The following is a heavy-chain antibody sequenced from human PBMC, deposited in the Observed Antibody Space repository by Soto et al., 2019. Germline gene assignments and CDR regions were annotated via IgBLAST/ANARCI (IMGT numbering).Heavy chain of an antibody. Sequence: EVQLLESGGGLVQPGGSLRLSCAASGFTFSNYGISWIRQAPGKGLEWVAAISGSGGSTFYADSVKGRFTISRDNSVNTLYLQINSLRAEDTAMYHCAKDRLYCSGVNCHTVLGWFDPWGQGTLVTVSS. CDR3: AKDRLYCSGVNCHTVLGWFDP. V-gene: IGHV3-23*01. CDR2: ISGSGGST. CDR1: GFTFSNYG. J-gene: IGHJ5*02. D-gene: IGHD2-15*01.